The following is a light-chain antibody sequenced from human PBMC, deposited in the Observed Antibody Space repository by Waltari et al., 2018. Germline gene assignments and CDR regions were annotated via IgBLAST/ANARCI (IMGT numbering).Light chain of an antibody. J-gene: IGKJ2*01. CDR1: QSVLSSSNNKNY. CDR3: QQCYTYPYT. V-gene: IGKV4-1*01. CDR2: GAS. Sequence: DIVMTQSPDSLAVSLGERATINCKSSQSVLSSSNNKNYLGRYQQKPGQPPKLLITGASTRESGVPDRFSGSGSGTDFTLTISSLQAEDVAVYYCQQCYTYPYTFGQGTKLEIK.